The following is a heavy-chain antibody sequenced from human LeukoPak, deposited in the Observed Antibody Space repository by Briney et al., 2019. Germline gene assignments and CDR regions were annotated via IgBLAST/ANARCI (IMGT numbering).Heavy chain of an antibody. CDR3: ARDTHPYYYDSSGPYIV. CDR1: GGSTSHYF. D-gene: IGHD3-22*01. J-gene: IGHJ4*02. V-gene: IGHV4-59*12. CDR2: IHNSGST. Sequence: SETLSLTCTVSGGSTSHYFWNWIRQSPGKGLEWIGFIHNSGSTNYNPSLKSRVTMSVDTSKNQFSLKLSSVTAADTAVYYCARDTHPYYYDSSGPYIVWGQGTLVTVSS.